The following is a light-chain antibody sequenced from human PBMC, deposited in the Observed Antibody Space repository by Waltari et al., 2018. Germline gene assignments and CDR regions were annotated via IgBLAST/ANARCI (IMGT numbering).Light chain of an antibody. Sequence: EILMTQSPPTLSVSPGERATLSCRASQSISRNFAWYQQKPGQAPRLLIYGASTRATGIPARFSGSGSGTEFTLTISSLQSEDFAVYYCQQYNNWRTFGQGTKLEIK. CDR3: QQYNNWRT. CDR2: GAS. J-gene: IGKJ2*01. V-gene: IGKV3-15*01. CDR1: QSISRN.